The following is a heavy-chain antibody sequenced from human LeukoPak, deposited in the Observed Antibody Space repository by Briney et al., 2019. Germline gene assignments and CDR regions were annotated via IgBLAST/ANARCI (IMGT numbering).Heavy chain of an antibody. CDR1: GFSFSSHG. Sequence: PGGSLRLSCAASGFSFSSHGMHWVRQAPGKGLEWVAVIWYDGSNKYYEDSVKGRFTISRDNSKNTLYLQMNSLRAEDTAVYYCAKGPYYDILTGYRAEYFQHWGQGTLVTVSS. J-gene: IGHJ1*01. V-gene: IGHV3-30*02. CDR2: IWYDGSNK. D-gene: IGHD3-9*01. CDR3: AKGPYYDILTGYRAEYFQH.